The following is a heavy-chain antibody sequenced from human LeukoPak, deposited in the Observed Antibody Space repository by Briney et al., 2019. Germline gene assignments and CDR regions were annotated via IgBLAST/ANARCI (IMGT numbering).Heavy chain of an antibody. CDR3: AKDSLYGSGSYHYYYYMDV. D-gene: IGHD3-10*01. Sequence: GRSLRLSCAASGFTFNSYGMHWVRQAPGKGLEWVAFIRYDGGNKYYAESVKGRFTISRDNSKNTLYMQMNNLRAEDTAVYYCAKDSLYGSGSYHYYYYMDVWGKGTTVTISS. V-gene: IGHV3-30*02. CDR2: IRYDGGNK. CDR1: GFTFNSYG. J-gene: IGHJ6*03.